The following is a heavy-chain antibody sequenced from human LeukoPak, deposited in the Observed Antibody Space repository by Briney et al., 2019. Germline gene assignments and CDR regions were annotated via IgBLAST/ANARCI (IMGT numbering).Heavy chain of an antibody. CDR3: ARDLTRDGYTWFDP. CDR2: ISAYKGNT. D-gene: IGHD5-24*01. V-gene: IGHV1-18*01. J-gene: IGHJ5*02. Sequence: GASVKVSCKASGYTFSSYGITWVRQAPGQGLEWMGWISAYKGNTKYAQKLQGRVITTTDTSTSTAYMEMRSLRSDDTAVYFCARDLTRDGYTWFDPWGQGTLVTVSS. CDR1: GYTFSSYG.